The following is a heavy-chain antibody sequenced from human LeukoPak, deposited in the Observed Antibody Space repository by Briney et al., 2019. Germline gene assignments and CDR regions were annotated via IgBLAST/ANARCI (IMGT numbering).Heavy chain of an antibody. Sequence: SGPTLVNPTQTLTLTCTFSGFSLSTIGMRVSWIRQPAGKGLEWIGRIYTSGSTNYNPSLKSRVTISVDTSKNQFSLKLSSVTAADTAVYYCARIVDTAMVTEKEADYYYYMDVWGKGTTVTVSS. CDR2: IYTSGST. D-gene: IGHD5-18*01. CDR1: GFSLSTIG. V-gene: IGHV4-61*02. CDR3: ARIVDTAMVTEKEADYYYYMDV. J-gene: IGHJ6*03.